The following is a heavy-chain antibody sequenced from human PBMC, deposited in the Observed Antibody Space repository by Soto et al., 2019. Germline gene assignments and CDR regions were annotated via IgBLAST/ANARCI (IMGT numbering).Heavy chain of an antibody. J-gene: IGHJ6*03. Sequence: SETLSLTCTVSGGSISSYYWSWIRQPPGKGLEWIGYIYYSGSTNYNPSLKSRVTISVDTSKDQFSLKLSSVTAADTAVYYCARQIGGRSDFWSGYSSRQYYMDVWGKGTTVTVSS. V-gene: IGHV4-59*08. CDR1: GGSISSYY. D-gene: IGHD3-3*01. CDR3: ARQIGGRSDFWSGYSSRQYYMDV. CDR2: IYYSGST.